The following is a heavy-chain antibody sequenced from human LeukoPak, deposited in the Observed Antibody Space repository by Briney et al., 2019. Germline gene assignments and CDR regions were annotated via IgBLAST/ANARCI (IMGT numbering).Heavy chain of an antibody. CDR3: AREKIPPNTWFAP. CDR2: ISSSSSYT. CDR1: GFTFSDYY. Sequence: PGGSLRLSCAASGFTFSDYYMSWIRQAPGKGLEWVSYISSSSSYTNYADSVKGRFTISRDNAKNSLYLQMNSLRAEDTAVYYCAREKIPPNTWFAPWGQGTLVTVSS. V-gene: IGHV3-11*06. J-gene: IGHJ5*02.